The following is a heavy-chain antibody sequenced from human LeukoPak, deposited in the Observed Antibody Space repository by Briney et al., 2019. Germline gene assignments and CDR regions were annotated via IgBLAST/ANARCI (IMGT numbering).Heavy chain of an antibody. V-gene: IGHV3-23*01. CDR1: GFTFSSSA. Sequence: GGSLRLSCAASGFTFSSSAMTWVRQAPGKGLEWVSSISGSGVSTYYADSVKGRFTISRDNSKNTLYLQMNSLRAEDTAVYYCASALRDPPGAFDIWGQGTMVTVSS. J-gene: IGHJ3*02. CDR2: ISGSGVST. D-gene: IGHD5-24*01. CDR3: ASALRDPPGAFDI.